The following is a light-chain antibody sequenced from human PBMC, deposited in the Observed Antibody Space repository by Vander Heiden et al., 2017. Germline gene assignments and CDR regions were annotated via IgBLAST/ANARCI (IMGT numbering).Light chain of an antibody. CDR1: SSDVGSYNL. CDR2: DVS. V-gene: IGLV2-23*02. J-gene: IGLJ1*01. CDR3: CSCAGSNTYV. Sequence: QSALTQPASVSGSPGQSITISCTGTSSDVGSYNLVSWYQQHPGKAPKLMIYDVSKRPSGVSNRFSGSKSGNTASLTISGLQAEDEADYYCCSCAGSNTYVFGTGTKVTVL.